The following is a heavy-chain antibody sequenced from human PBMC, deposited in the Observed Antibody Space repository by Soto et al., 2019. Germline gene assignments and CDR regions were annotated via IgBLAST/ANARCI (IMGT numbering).Heavy chain of an antibody. D-gene: IGHD4-17*01. CDR3: ARWSGYADA. Sequence: GGSLRLSCAASGFSFSTYSMAWVRQAAGKGPQWVSGLSGGGANTFYIDSVRGRFTISVDNSKNTVYLQMDSLRADDTAVYYCARWSGYADAWGQGTLVTVSS. J-gene: IGHJ4*02. CDR2: LSGGGANT. CDR1: GFSFSTYS. V-gene: IGHV3-23*01.